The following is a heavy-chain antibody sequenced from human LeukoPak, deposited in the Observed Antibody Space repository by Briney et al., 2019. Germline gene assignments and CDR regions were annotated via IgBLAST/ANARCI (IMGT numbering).Heavy chain of an antibody. Sequence: SVKVSCKASGCTFTGYYMHWVRQAPGQGLEWMGWINPNSGGTNYAQKFQGWVTMTRDTSISTAYMELSRLRSDDTAVYYCARDLVIAVAGTSTGMDVWGQGTTVTVS. CDR2: INPNSGGT. D-gene: IGHD6-19*01. CDR3: ARDLVIAVAGTSTGMDV. V-gene: IGHV1-2*04. J-gene: IGHJ6*02. CDR1: GCTFTGYY.